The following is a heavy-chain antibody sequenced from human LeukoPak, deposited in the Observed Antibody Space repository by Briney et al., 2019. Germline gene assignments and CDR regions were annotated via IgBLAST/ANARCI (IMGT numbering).Heavy chain of an antibody. V-gene: IGHV4-39*07. D-gene: IGHD3-9*01. CDR2: IYYSGST. Sequence: SETLSLTCTVSGGSISSSSYYWGWIRQPPGKGLEWIGSIYYSGSTYYNPSLKSRVTISVDTSKNQFSLKLSSVTAADTAVYYCARVYGDILTGYPDYWGQGTLVTVSS. J-gene: IGHJ4*02. CDR1: GGSISSSSYY. CDR3: ARVYGDILTGYPDY.